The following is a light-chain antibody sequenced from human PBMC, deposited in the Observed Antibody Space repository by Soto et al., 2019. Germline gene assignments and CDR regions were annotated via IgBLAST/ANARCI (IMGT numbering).Light chain of an antibody. J-gene: IGKJ5*01. CDR2: AAS. CDR1: QTITTY. Sequence: DIQMTQSPSSLSASVGDRVTITCRASQTITTYLNWYQQIPGKPPKSLIYAASNLQSGVPSRFSGSGSGTDFTLTISSLQPEDFATYYCQQSYGTPITFGQGTRLEIK. CDR3: QQSYGTPIT. V-gene: IGKV1-39*01.